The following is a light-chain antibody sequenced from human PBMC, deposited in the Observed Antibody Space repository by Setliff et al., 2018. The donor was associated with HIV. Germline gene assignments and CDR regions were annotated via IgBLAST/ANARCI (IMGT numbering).Light chain of an antibody. CDR1: NSDIGSYNR. V-gene: IGLV2-18*02. J-gene: IGLJ1*01. CDR3: SSYTSSHTYL. Sequence: QSVLTQPPSVSGSPGQSVTISCTGTNSDIGSYNRVSWYQQPPGTAPKLIFYEVNYRPSGVPNRFSGSSSGNTASLTISGLQAEDEADYYCSSYTSSHTYLLGSGTKVTVL. CDR2: EVN.